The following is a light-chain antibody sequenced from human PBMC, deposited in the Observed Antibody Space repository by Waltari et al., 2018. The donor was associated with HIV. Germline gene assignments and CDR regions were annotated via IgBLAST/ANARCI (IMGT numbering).Light chain of an antibody. CDR1: QEIRFS. CDR3: QENYTLPDT. J-gene: IGKJ2*01. V-gene: IGKV1-13*02. CDR2: AAS. Sequence: IQFTQSPTSLSASVAHRVTINCRSSQEIRFSVNWVQLRPGRSPRLLIVAASNLQSGVPSRFSGSGYGTHFSVTINWFQPDDFALYVCQENYTLPDTFGQGTRVEVK.